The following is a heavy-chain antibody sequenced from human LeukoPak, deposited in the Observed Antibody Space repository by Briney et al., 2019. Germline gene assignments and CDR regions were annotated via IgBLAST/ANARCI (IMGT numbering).Heavy chain of an antibody. Sequence: GASVKPSGKASGYTFTRYYMNWVRRSPGQGLEWMGWINPKSGGTNYSQKFQGMVTMTRDTSISTAYMELSRLRSDDTAVYYCARDLDSSVTDGSFDYWGQGTLVTVSS. V-gene: IGHV1-2*02. CDR3: ARDLDSSVTDGSFDY. CDR2: INPKSGGT. D-gene: IGHD3-22*01. CDR1: GYTFTRYY. J-gene: IGHJ4*02.